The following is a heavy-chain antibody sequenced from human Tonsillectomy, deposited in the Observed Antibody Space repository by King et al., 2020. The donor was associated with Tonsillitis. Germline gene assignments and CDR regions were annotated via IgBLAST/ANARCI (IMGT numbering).Heavy chain of an antibody. CDR2: ISPNSGDT. Sequence: QLVQSGAEVKKPGASVKVSCKASGYTSTDYYIYWVRQAPGQGLEWMGWISPNSGDTNYAQKFLGRVTMTRDTSISTAYMQLNRLTSDDRAVYYCATEDIGVGATMAPKYWGQGTLVTVSS. V-gene: IGHV1-2*02. CDR1: GYTSTDYY. J-gene: IGHJ4*02. CDR3: ATEDIGVGATMAPKY. D-gene: IGHD1-26*01.